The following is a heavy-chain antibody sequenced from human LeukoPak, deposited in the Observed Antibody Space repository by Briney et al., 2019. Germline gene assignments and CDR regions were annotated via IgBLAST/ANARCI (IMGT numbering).Heavy chain of an antibody. CDR1: GFTFSSYG. CDR2: ICHDGSNK. V-gene: IGHV3-33*01. J-gene: IGHJ4*02. D-gene: IGHD1-14*01. CDR3: ARDDSMPQVVPTHRNPVYFDY. Sequence: PGGSLRLSCAASGFTFSSYGMHWVRQAPGKGLAGVAVICHDGSNKYYADSVKGRFTIPRDNSKNTLYLQMNSLRAEDTAVYYCARDDSMPQVVPTHRNPVYFDYWGQGTLVTVSS.